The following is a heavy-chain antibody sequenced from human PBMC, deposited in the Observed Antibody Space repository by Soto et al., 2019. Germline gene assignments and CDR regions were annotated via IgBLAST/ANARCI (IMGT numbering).Heavy chain of an antibody. CDR1: GGSISSGDYY. Sequence: SETLSLTCTVSGGSISSGDYYWSWIRQPPGKGLEWIGYIYYSGSTYYNPSLKSRVTISVDTSKNQFSLKLSSVTAADTAVYYCARVVWVEPELYYDGMDDWGQGTTVTVSS. CDR2: IYYSGST. CDR3: ARVVWVEPELYYDGMDD. V-gene: IGHV4-30-4*01. J-gene: IGHJ6*02. D-gene: IGHD1-1*01.